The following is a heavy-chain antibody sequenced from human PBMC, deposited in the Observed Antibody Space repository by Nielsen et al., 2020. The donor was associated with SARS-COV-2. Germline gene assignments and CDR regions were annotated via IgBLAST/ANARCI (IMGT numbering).Heavy chain of an antibody. CDR2: IYSGGST. CDR1: GFTVSSSY. CDR3: ARDISGWGWFDP. V-gene: IGHV3-66*01. D-gene: IGHD6-19*01. J-gene: IGHJ5*02. Sequence: GESLKISCAAYGFTVSSSYMSWVRQAPGKGLEWVSLIYSGGSTYYADSVKGRFTISRDSSKNTLYLQMDSLRAEDTAVYYCARDISGWGWFDPWGQGTLVTVSS.